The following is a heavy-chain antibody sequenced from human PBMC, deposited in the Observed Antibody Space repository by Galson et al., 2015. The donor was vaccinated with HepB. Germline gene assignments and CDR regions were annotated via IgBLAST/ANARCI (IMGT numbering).Heavy chain of an antibody. CDR2: INPTGGRT. CDR3: ARGYSSGWSFDP. J-gene: IGHJ5*02. CDR1: GYTFTSYY. Sequence: SVKVSCKASGYTFTSYYMHWVRQAPGQGLEWMGMINPTGGRTTYAQKFQGRVTMTRDTSTTTVYMELSSLRSEDTAVYYCARGYSSGWSFDPWGQGTLVTVSS. D-gene: IGHD6-19*01. V-gene: IGHV1-46*01.